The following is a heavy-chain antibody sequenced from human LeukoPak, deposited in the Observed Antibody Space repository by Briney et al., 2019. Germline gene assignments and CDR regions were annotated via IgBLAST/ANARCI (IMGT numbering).Heavy chain of an antibody. V-gene: IGHV3-23*01. CDR1: GFTFSSYA. CDR2: ISGSGGST. J-gene: IGHJ6*02. Sequence: TGGSLRLSCAASGFTFSSYAMSWVRQAPGKGLEWVSAISGSGGSTYYADSVKGRFTISRDNSKNTLYLQMNSLRAEDTAVYYCAKTRHSSSWYPTTYYYYGMDVWGQGTTVTVSS. CDR3: AKTRHSSSWYPTTYYYYGMDV. D-gene: IGHD6-13*01.